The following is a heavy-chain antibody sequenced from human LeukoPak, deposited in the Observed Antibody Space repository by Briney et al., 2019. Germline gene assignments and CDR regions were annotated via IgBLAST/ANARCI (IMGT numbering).Heavy chain of an antibody. J-gene: IGHJ6*02. CDR2: INPSGGST. V-gene: IGHV1-46*01. CDR3: ARDREAVAGTDYYYYGMDV. D-gene: IGHD6-19*01. Sequence: ASVKVSCKASGYTFTSYYMHWVRQAPGQGLEWMGIINPSGGSTSYAQKFQVRVTMTRDTSTSTVYMELSSLRSEDTAVYYCARDREAVAGTDYYYYGMDVWGQGTTVTVSS. CDR1: GYTFTSYY.